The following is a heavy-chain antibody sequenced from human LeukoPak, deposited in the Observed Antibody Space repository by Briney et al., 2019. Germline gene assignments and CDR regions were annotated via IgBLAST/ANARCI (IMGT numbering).Heavy chain of an antibody. CDR1: GFTFTSSA. J-gene: IGHJ5*02. D-gene: IGHD1-14*01. CDR2: IVVGSGNT. V-gene: IGHV1-58*01. Sequence: SVKVSCKASGFTFTSSAVQWVRQARGQRLAWIGWIVVGSGNTNYAQKFQERVTITRDMSTSTAYMELSSLRSEDTAVYYCAAFHPDLNNWFDPWGQGTLVTVSS. CDR3: AAFHPDLNNWFDP.